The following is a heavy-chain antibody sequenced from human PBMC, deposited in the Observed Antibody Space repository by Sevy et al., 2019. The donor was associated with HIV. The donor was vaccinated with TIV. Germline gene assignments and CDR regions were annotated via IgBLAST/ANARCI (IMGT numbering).Heavy chain of an antibody. D-gene: IGHD2-8*01. Sequence: PWGSLRLSCAASGFTFSKYSMSWVRQPPGKGLEWVSTLSFGCGEINYADSVKGRFTISRDNSKSSVYLQMNNLRPEDTAVYYCAREGCTKPHDYWGQGTLVTVSS. V-gene: IGHV3-23*01. J-gene: IGHJ4*02. CDR2: LSFGCGEI. CDR1: GFTFSKYS. CDR3: AREGCTKPHDY.